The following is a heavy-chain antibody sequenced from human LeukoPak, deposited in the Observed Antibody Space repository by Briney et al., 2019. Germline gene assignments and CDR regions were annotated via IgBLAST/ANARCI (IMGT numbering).Heavy chain of an antibody. CDR3: ARGPPRGKYYYMDV. CDR1: GFTFSSYD. Sequence: GGSLRLSCAASGFTFSSYDMHWVRQATGKGLEWVSTIGTASDTYYPGSVEGRFTLSRDNAKNSLYLQMNSLTAGDTAVYYCARGPPRGKYYYMDVWGKGTTVTVSS. J-gene: IGHJ6*03. V-gene: IGHV3-13*01. CDR2: IGTASDT. D-gene: IGHD1-1*01.